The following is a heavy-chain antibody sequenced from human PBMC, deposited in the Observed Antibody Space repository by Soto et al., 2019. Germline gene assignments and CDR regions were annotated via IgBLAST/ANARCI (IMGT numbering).Heavy chain of an antibody. Sequence: SETLSLTCAFYGWSFSGYYWSLIRQPPGKGLEWIGEINHSGSTNYNPSLKSRVTISVDTSKNQFSLKLSSVTAADTAVYYCALDTAMGYFDYWGQGTLVTVSS. J-gene: IGHJ4*02. CDR1: GWSFSGYY. CDR3: ALDTAMGYFDY. V-gene: IGHV4-34*01. CDR2: INHSGST. D-gene: IGHD5-18*01.